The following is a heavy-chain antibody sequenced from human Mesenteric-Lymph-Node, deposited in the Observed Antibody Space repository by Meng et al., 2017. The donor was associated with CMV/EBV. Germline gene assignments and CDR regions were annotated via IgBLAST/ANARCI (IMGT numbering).Heavy chain of an antibody. CDR1: GGSISSSSYY. Sequence: GSLRLSCTVSGGSISSSSYYWGWIRQPPGKGLEWIGSIYYSGSTYYNPSLKSRITISVDTSRNQFSMNWSSVTAADTDVYYCARVVIAVGPTRYIDYWGQGTLVTVSS. D-gene: IGHD1-26*01. V-gene: IGHV4-39*07. CDR3: ARVVIAVGPTRYIDY. J-gene: IGHJ4*02. CDR2: IYYSGST.